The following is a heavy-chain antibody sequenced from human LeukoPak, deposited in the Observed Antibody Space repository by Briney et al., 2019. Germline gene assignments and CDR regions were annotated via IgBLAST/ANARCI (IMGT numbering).Heavy chain of an antibody. J-gene: IGHJ4*02. D-gene: IGHD4-17*01. Sequence: PGGSLRLSCAASGFTFSSYAMSWVGQAPGKGLEWVSAISGSGGSTYYADSVKGRFTISRDNSKNTLYLQMNSLRAEDTAVYYCAKASIAVTTPFDYWGQGTLVTVSS. CDR3: AKASIAVTTPFDY. CDR1: GFTFSSYA. CDR2: ISGSGGST. V-gene: IGHV3-23*01.